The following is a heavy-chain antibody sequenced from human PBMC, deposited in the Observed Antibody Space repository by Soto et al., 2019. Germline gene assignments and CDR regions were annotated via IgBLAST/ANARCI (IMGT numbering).Heavy chain of an antibody. D-gene: IGHD3-22*01. J-gene: IGHJ4*02. CDR1: GGSISSGDYY. CDR2: IYYSGST. CDR3: ARGPDYYDSSARPFDY. Sequence: QVQLQESGPGLVKPSQTLSLTCTVSGGSISSGDYYCSWIRQPPGKGLEWIGYIYYSGSTYYNPSLKGRVTISVDTSKIQFALKLSSVTAADTAVYYCARGPDYYDSSARPFDYWGQGTLVTVSS. V-gene: IGHV4-30-4*01.